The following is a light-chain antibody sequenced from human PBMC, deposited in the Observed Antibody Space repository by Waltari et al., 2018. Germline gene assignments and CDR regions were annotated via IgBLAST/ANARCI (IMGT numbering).Light chain of an antibody. CDR1: QSISSW. CDR3: QQYNSYPYT. CDR2: KAS. V-gene: IGKV1-5*03. J-gene: IGKJ2*01. Sequence: DIQMTQSPSTLSASVGDRVTITCRASQSISSWLAWYQQKPEKAPKLLIYKASSLESGVTSRFSGSGSGTEFTLTISSLQPDDFATYYCQQYNSYPYTFGQGTKLEIK.